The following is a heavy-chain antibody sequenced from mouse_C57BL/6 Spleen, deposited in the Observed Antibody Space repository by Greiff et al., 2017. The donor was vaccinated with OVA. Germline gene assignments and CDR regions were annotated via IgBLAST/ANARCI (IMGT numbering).Heavy chain of an antibody. Sequence: QVQLKQPGAELVKPGASVKLSCKASGYTFTSYWMHWVKQRPGQGLEWIGMIHPNSGSTNYNEKFKSKATLTVDKSSSTAYMQLSSLTSEDSAVYYCARYGNYGDYAMDYWGQGTSVTVSS. D-gene: IGHD2-1*01. J-gene: IGHJ4*01. V-gene: IGHV1-64*01. CDR1: GYTFTSYW. CDR3: ARYGNYGDYAMDY. CDR2: IHPNSGST.